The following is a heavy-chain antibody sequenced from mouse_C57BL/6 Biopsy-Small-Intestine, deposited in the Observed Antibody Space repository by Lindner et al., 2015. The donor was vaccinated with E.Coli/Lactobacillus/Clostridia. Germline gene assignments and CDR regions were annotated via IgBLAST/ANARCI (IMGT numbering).Heavy chain of an antibody. CDR1: GFTFNFYV. CDR3: VRDRDYFAY. J-gene: IGHJ2*01. D-gene: IGHD3-3*01. Sequence: VQLQESGGGLVQPKGSLKLSCAASGFTFNFYVMHWVRQAPGKGLEWIARIRSKSGNYATSYADSVKDRFTISRDDSQGVLYLQMNNLKTEDSAMYYCVRDRDYFAYWGQGTTLTVSS. CDR2: IRSKSGNYAT. V-gene: IGHV10-3*01.